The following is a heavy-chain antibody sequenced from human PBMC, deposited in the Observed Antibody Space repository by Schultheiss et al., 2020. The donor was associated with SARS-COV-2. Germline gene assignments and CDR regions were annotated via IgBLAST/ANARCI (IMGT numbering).Heavy chain of an antibody. Sequence: SETLSLTCAVYGGSFSGNYWSWIRQPPGKGLEWIGEINHGGSTNYNPSLKSRVTISVDTSKNQFSLKLTSVTAADTAVYYCARGVRSHYDIFTGFYRKFGGMDVWGQGTTVTVSS. V-gene: IGHV4-34*01. CDR3: ARGVRSHYDIFTGFYRKFGGMDV. J-gene: IGHJ6*02. CDR1: GGSFSGNY. CDR2: INHGGST. D-gene: IGHD3-9*01.